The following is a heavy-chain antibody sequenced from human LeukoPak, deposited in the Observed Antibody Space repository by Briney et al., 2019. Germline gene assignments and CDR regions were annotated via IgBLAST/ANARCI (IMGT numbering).Heavy chain of an antibody. CDR3: ARAGTTVTGGDAFDI. D-gene: IGHD1-1*01. J-gene: IGHJ3*02. CDR2: ISPSSGNT. Sequence: GASVNVSCKASGYTFMTFGISWVRQAPGQGLEWMGWISPSSGNTYSAQKSQGRLSMSTDTSTGIAYMHLRSLTPDDTALYYCARAGTTVTGGDAFDIWGQGTMVIASA. CDR1: GYTFMTFG. V-gene: IGHV1-18*01.